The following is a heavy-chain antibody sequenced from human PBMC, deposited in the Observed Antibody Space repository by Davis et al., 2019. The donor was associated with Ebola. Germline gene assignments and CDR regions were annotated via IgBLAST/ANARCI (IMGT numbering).Heavy chain of an antibody. D-gene: IGHD1-26*01. V-gene: IGHV3-74*01. CDR1: GFTFSEYY. J-gene: IGHJ4*02. CDR3: VKGIVGTAKVY. CDR2: IKTDGSTT. Sequence: GESLKISCAASGFTFSEYYMHWVRHVPGKGLEWVARIKTDGSTTRYADSVKGRFTISRDNSKNILYLQMSSLRAEDTAVYYCVKGIVGTAKVYWGQGTLVTVSS.